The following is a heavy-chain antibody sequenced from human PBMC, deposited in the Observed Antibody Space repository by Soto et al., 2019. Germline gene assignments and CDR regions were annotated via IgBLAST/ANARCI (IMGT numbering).Heavy chain of an antibody. Sequence: QVQLQESGPGLVKPSQTLSLTCTVSGDSISSAGYYCTWIRQHPGQGLEWIGYIYYTGSTYYKSSLKSRVTXXVXTXXNQFALKLSSVTASDTAVYYCASFNDQSEPAAILYWGQGTLVTVSS. CDR3: ASFNDQSEPAAILY. CDR1: GDSISSAGYY. V-gene: IGHV4-31*03. J-gene: IGHJ4*02. D-gene: IGHD2-2*02. CDR2: IYYTGST.